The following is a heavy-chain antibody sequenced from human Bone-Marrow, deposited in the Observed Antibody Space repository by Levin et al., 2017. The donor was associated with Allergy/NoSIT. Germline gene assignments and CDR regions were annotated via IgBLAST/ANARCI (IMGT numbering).Heavy chain of an antibody. CDR2: IYYAGDT. Sequence: NPSETLSLTCTVSGGSMINNNYFWGWIRQPPGKGLEWIGSIYYAGDTYYNASLKSRVTISVDTSKNQFSLRVNSVTAADTAVYYCARRHTGFDPWGQGALVTVSS. CDR3: ARRHTGFDP. J-gene: IGHJ5*02. CDR1: GGSMINNNYF. V-gene: IGHV4-39*01.